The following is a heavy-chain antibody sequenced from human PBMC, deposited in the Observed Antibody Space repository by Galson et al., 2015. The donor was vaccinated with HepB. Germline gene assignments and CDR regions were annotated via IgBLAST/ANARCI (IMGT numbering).Heavy chain of an antibody. CDR3: ARDPSGSYSNFDH. D-gene: IGHD1-26*01. CDR1: GFTFSSYG. J-gene: IGHJ4*02. V-gene: IGHV3-33*01. Sequence: SLRLSCAASGFTFSSYGMHWVRQAPGKGLEWVAVIWYDGSNKYYADSVKGRFTISRDNSKNTLYLQMNSLRAEDTAVYYCARDPSGSYSNFDHWGQGTLVTVSS. CDR2: IWYDGSNK.